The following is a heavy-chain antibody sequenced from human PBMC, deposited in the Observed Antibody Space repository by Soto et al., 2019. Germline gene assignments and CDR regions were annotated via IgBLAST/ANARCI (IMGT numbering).Heavy chain of an antibody. D-gene: IGHD2-2*01. V-gene: IGHV3-48*01. J-gene: IGHJ6*02. CDR1: GFTFSSYS. Sequence: GGSLRLSCAASGFTFSSYSMNWVRQARGKGLEWVSYISSSSTIYYADSVKGRFTISRDNAKNSLYLQMNSLRAEDTAVYYCARDWGYCSSTSCESYYYYGMDVWGQGTTVTVSS. CDR2: ISSSSTI. CDR3: ARDWGYCSSTSCESYYYYGMDV.